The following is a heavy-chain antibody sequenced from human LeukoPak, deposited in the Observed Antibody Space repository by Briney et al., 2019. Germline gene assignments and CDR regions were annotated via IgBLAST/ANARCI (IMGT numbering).Heavy chain of an antibody. CDR2: IYYSGST. V-gene: IGHV4-30-4*08. D-gene: IGHD3-16*02. CDR1: GGSISSGDYY. CDR3: ATDYVWGSYRDDAFDI. Sequence: PSETLSLTCTVSGGSISSGDYYWSWIHQPPGKGLEWIGYIYYSGSTYYNPSLKSRVTISVDTSKNQFSLKLSSVTAADTAVYYCATDYVWGSYRDDAFDIWGQGTMVTVSS. J-gene: IGHJ3*02.